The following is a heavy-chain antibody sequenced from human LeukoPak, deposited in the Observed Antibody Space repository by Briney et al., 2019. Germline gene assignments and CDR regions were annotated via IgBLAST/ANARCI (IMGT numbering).Heavy chain of an antibody. V-gene: IGHV1-24*01. J-gene: IGHJ4*02. CDR1: GYTLTELS. D-gene: IGHD2-8*01. CDR3: ATSVVLTPPFDY. CDR2: FDPEDGET. Sequence: ASVKVSCKVSGYTLTELSMHWVRQAPGKGLEWMGGFDPEDGETIYAQKFQGRVTMTEDTSTDTAYMELSSLRSEDTAVYYCATSVVLTPPFDYWGLGTLVTVSS.